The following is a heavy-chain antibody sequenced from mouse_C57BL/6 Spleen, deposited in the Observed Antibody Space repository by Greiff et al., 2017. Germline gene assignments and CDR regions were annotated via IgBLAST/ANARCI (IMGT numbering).Heavy chain of an antibody. J-gene: IGHJ1*03. CDR3: TRPYSNYKYFDV. CDR1: GYTFTDYE. Sequence: QVQLQQSGAELVRPGASVTLSCKASGYTFTDYEMHWVKQTPVHGLEWIGAIDPDTGGTAYNQKFKGKAILTADKSSSTAYMELRSLTSEDSAVYYCTRPYSNYKYFDVWGTGTTVTVSS. V-gene: IGHV1-15*01. CDR2: IDPDTGGT. D-gene: IGHD2-5*01.